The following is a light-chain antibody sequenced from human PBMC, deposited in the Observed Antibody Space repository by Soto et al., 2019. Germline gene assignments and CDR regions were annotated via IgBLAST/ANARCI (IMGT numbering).Light chain of an antibody. Sequence: EIVLTQSPATLSLSPGERATLYCGASQTVRNNYLAWCQQRPGQAPRLLIYGASTRAAGIPDRFSGSGSGTDFTLTITRLEPEDSAVYFCQQYTGPPTPFGQGTRLAIK. CDR2: GAS. V-gene: IGKV3-20*01. CDR3: QQYTGPPTP. J-gene: IGKJ5*01. CDR1: QTVRNNY.